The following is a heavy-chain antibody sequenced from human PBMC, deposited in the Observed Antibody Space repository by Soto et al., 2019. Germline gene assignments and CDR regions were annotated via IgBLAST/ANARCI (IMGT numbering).Heavy chain of an antibody. Sequence: SETLSLTCTVSGDSISAYSWSWVRQPPGKGLEWIGYIYHSGSTYYNPSLKSRVTISVDTSKNQFSLKLNSVTAADTAVYYCARDLWGYCGTDCYPLDVWGQGTTVTVSS. CDR3: ARDLWGYCGTDCYPLDV. D-gene: IGHD2-21*02. CDR1: GDSISAYS. CDR2: IYHSGST. V-gene: IGHV4-59*01. J-gene: IGHJ6*02.